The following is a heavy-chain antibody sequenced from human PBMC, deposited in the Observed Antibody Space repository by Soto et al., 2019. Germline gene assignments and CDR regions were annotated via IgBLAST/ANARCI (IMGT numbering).Heavy chain of an antibody. J-gene: IGHJ3*02. Sequence: QVQLQESGPGLVKPSETLSLTCTVSGGSISSYYWSWIRQPPGKGLEWIGYIYYSGSTNYNPSLKRRVTISVDTSKNQFSLKLSSVTAADTAVYYCARHYGLTDAFDIWGQGTMVTVSS. D-gene: IGHD3-10*01. CDR2: IYYSGST. CDR1: GGSISSYY. V-gene: IGHV4-59*08. CDR3: ARHYGLTDAFDI.